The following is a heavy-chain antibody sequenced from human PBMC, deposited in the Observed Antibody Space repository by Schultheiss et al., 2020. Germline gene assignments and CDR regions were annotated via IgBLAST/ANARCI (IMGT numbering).Heavy chain of an antibody. CDR3: ARHYNTGRQWRRWDDGMDV. Sequence: SATLSLTCAVNGYPTSSDYHWGWIRQSPGKGLEWIGSIYHSGSTYYNPSLTSRVTISIDTSKNQFSLKLNSVTAADTAVYYCARHYNTGRQWRRWDDGMDVWGQGTTVTVAS. J-gene: IGHJ6*02. V-gene: IGHV4-38-2*01. CDR1: GYPTSSDYH. CDR2: IYHSGST. D-gene: IGHD6-19*01.